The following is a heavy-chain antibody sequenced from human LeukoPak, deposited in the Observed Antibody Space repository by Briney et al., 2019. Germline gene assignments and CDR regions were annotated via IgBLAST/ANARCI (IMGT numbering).Heavy chain of an antibody. D-gene: IGHD6-13*01. J-gene: IGHJ4*02. CDR1: GFTFSNCW. CDR2: IYYSGTT. Sequence: PGGSLRLSCTASGFTFSNCWMSWVRHTPGKGLEWIGYIYYSGTTNYNPSLKSRVTISVDTSKNQFSLKLSSVTAADTAVYYCARGVYIAAAQYGYWGQGTLVTVSS. CDR3: ARGVYIAAAQYGY. V-gene: IGHV4-59*01.